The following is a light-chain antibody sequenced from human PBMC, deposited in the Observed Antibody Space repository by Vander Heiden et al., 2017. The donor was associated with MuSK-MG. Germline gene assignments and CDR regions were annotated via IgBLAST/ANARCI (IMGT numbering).Light chain of an antibody. CDR1: QDISNY. J-gene: IGKJ3*01. Sequence: RLAQCVSSLCASVGDRVIITCQASQDISNYLNWYQLRPGKAPKLLIYDASDLETGVPSRFSGSQSGTNFTFTIGRLQPEDFATYYCQKYDTLPPCTFGPGTKVDLK. CDR2: DAS. V-gene: IGKV1-33*01. CDR3: QKYDTLPPCT.